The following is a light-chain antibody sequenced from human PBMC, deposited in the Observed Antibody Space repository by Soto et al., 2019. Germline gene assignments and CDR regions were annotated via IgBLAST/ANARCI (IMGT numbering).Light chain of an antibody. Sequence: DIQMTQSPPSLSASVGDRLTITCRASQGISTYLNWYRQKPGKAPELLIYAASSLQSGVPARFSGSGSATDFTLTIGSLQPEDFAPYYCQQRFTTQLTFGQGTKVEIK. V-gene: IGKV1-39*01. CDR1: QGISTY. CDR2: AAS. J-gene: IGKJ1*01. CDR3: QQRFTTQLT.